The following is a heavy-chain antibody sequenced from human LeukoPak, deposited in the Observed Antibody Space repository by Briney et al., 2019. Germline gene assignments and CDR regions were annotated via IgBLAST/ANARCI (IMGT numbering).Heavy chain of an antibody. V-gene: IGHV3-30-3*01. CDR3: ARGAVADY. Sequence: GRSLRLSYAASGFTFSSYAMHWVRQAPGKGLEWVAVISYDGSNKYYADSVRGRFTISRDNSKNTLYLQMNSLRAEDTAVYYCARGAVADYWGQGTLVTVSS. D-gene: IGHD6-19*01. CDR1: GFTFSSYA. CDR2: ISYDGSNK. J-gene: IGHJ4*02.